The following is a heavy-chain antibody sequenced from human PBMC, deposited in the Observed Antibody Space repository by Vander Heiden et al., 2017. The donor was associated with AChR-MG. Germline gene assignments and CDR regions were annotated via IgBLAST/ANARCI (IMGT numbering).Heavy chain of an antibody. D-gene: IGHD1-26*01. CDR2: INHSGST. CDR3: ARGRVGATNPPGLFPYYFDY. J-gene: IGHJ4*02. V-gene: IGHV4-34*01. CDR1: GGSFSGYY. Sequence: QVQLQQWGAGLLKPSETLSLTCAVYGGSFSGYYWSWIRQPPGKGLEWIGEINHSGSTNYNPSLKSRVTISVDTSKNQFSLKLSSVTAADTAVYYCARGRVGATNPPGLFPYYFDYWGQGTLVTVSS.